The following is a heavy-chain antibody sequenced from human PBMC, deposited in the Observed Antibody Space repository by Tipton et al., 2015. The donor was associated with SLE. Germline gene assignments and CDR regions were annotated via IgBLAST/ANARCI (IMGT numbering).Heavy chain of an antibody. J-gene: IGHJ4*02. D-gene: IGHD6-19*01. CDR3: ARGISSGWWNY. Sequence: LRLSCAVYGGSFSGYYGSWIRQPPGKGLEGIGEINHSGSTNYNPSLKSRVTISVDTSKNQFSLKLSSVTAADTAVYYCARGISSGWWNYWGQGNLVTVSS. CDR2: INHSGST. CDR1: GGSFSGYY. V-gene: IGHV4-34*01.